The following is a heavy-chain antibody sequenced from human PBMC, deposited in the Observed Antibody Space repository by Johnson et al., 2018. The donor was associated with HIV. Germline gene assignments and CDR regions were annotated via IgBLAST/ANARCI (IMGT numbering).Heavy chain of an antibody. V-gene: IGHV3-23*04. J-gene: IGHJ3*02. D-gene: IGHD3-16*01. Sequence: MQRVQSRGGHFQPGQSLRLSCPASGFTFSNYAMSRVRRAQRKGLEWVSTSSGDACSTYCADSERGRLNLSRDNSKNTLYLQMNSLRAEDTAVYYCWSQWTIISFGGANAFDIWGQGTMVTVSS. CDR3: WSQWTIISFGGANAFDI. CDR2: SSGDACST. CDR1: GFTFSNYA.